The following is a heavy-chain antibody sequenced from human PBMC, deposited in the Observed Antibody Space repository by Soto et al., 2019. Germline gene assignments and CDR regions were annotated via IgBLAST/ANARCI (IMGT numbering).Heavy chain of an antibody. D-gene: IGHD4-4*01. J-gene: IGHJ6*02. V-gene: IGHV1-46*01. CDR3: ARGRYSNYALADYYGMDV. CDR1: GYTFTSYY. Sequence: GASVKVSCKASGYTFTSYYMHWVRQAPGQGLEWMGIINPSGGSTSYAQKFQGRVTMTRDTSTSTVYMELSSLRSEDTAVYYCARGRYSNYALADYYGMDVWGQGTTVTVSS. CDR2: INPSGGST.